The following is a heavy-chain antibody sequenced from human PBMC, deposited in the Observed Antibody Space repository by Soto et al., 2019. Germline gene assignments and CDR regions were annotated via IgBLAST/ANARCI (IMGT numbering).Heavy chain of an antibody. CDR3: ARDLGVDYDFWSGYSAARFDY. V-gene: IGHV1-18*04. D-gene: IGHD3-3*01. Sequence: GASVKVSCKASGYTFTSYGISWVRQAPGQGLEWMGWISAYNGNTNYAQKLQGRVTMTTDTSTSTAYMELRSLRSDDTAVYYCARDLGVDYDFWSGYSAARFDYWGQGXLVTVYS. CDR2: ISAYNGNT. CDR1: GYTFTSYG. J-gene: IGHJ4*02.